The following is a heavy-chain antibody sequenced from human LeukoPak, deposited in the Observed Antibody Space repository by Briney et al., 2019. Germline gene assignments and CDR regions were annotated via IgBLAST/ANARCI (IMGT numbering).Heavy chain of an antibody. J-gene: IGHJ4*02. V-gene: IGHV3-15*01. CDR2: IKCKTDGGTT. D-gene: IGHD2/OR15-2a*01. CDR3: ATDLRGRGPNPLSSRIDY. Sequence: PGGTLRLSCAASGFTFSYAWMTWVRQATGIGLEWVGRIKCKTDGGTTDYAAPVKGRFNISRDDSKNTLYLQMNSLKSDDTAVYYCATDLRGRGPNPLSSRIDYWGQGTLVTVSS. CDR1: GFTFSYAW.